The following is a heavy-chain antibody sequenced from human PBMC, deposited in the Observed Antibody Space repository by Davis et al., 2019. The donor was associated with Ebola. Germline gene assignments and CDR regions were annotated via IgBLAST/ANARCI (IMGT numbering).Heavy chain of an antibody. CDR2: ISSSSSYI. CDR3: ARVGVFGAAGR. J-gene: IGHJ4*02. CDR1: GFTFSSYS. D-gene: IGHD6-13*01. Sequence: GESLKISCAASGFTFSSYSMNWVRQAPGKGLEWVSSISSSSSYIYYADSVKGRFTISRDNAKNSLYLQMNSLRAEDTAVYYCARVGVFGAAGRWGQGTLVTVSS. V-gene: IGHV3-21*01.